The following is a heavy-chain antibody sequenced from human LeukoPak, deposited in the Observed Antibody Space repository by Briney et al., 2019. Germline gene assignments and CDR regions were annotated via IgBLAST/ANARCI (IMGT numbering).Heavy chain of an antibody. V-gene: IGHV4-34*01. J-gene: IGHJ6*02. CDR3: ARGGSQLKYYYYYGMDV. Sequence: PSETLSLTCAVYGGSFSGYYWSWIRQPPGKGLEWIGEINHSGSTNYNPSLKSRVAISVDTSKNQFSLKLSSVTAADTAVYYCARGGSQLKYYYYYGMDVWGQGTTVTVSS. D-gene: IGHD5-24*01. CDR1: GGSFSGYY. CDR2: INHSGST.